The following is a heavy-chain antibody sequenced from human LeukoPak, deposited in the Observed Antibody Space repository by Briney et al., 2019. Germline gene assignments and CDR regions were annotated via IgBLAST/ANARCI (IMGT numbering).Heavy chain of an antibody. CDR2: IKQDGSEK. D-gene: IGHD3-10*01. V-gene: IGHV3-7*01. Sequence: QAGGSLRLSCAASGFTFSSYWMSWVRQAPGQGLEWVANIKQDGSEKYYVDSVKGRFTISRDNAKNSLYLQMNSLRAEDTAVYYCARDRAMVRGVILYWGQGTLVTVSS. CDR3: ARDRAMVRGVILY. J-gene: IGHJ4*02. CDR1: GFTFSSYW.